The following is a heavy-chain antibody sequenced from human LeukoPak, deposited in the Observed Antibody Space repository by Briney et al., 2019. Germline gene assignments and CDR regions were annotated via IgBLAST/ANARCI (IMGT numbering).Heavy chain of an antibody. D-gene: IGHD1-26*01. J-gene: IGHJ6*02. CDR3: ASIVGATTDYYYGMDV. CDR2: ISYDESQK. CDR1: GFTLSSFT. V-gene: IGHV3-30*14. Sequence: PGRSLRLSCAASGFTLSSFTMHWVRHNPGKGLEWVAVISYDESQKWYADSVKGRFTISRDNSKNTLYLQMNSLRAEDTAVYYCASIVGATTDYYYGMDVWGQGTTVTVSS.